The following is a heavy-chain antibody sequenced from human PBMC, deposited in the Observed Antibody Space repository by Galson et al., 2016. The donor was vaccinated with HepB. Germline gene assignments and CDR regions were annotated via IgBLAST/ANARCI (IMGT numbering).Heavy chain of an antibody. CDR3: ARTNGDYVYFDY. V-gene: IGHV3-30*03. D-gene: IGHD4-17*01. CDR1: GFTFSTYD. J-gene: IGHJ4*02. Sequence: SLRLSCAASGFTFSTYDMHWVRQAPGKGLEWVAVISYDGSNKFYADSVKGRFTISRDNARNSLYLQMNSLRVEDTAVYYCARTNGDYVYFDYWGQGTLVTVSS. CDR2: ISYDGSNK.